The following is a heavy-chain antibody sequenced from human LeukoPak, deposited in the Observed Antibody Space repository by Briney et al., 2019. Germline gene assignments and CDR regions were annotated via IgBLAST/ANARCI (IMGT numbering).Heavy chain of an antibody. CDR2: IYTSGST. V-gene: IGHV4-61*02. Sequence: SQTLSLTCTVSGGSISSGSLYWTWIRQPAGRGLEWIGLIYTSGSTNYNPSLRSRVTISLDTSKNQFSLKLTSVTAADTAVYYCAREFAPWGQGTLVTVSS. CDR1: GGSISSGSLY. J-gene: IGHJ5*02. CDR3: AREFAP.